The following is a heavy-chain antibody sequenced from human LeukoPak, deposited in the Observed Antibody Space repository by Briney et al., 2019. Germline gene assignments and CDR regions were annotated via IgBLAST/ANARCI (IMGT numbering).Heavy chain of an antibody. V-gene: IGHV1-69*04. CDR2: IIPILGIA. CDR3: ARPRYDFWSGSDAFDI. Sequence: SVKVSCKASGGTFSSYAISWVRQAPGQGLEWMGRIIPILGIANYAQKFQGRVTITADKSTSTAYMELSSLRSEDTAVYYCARPRYDFWSGSDAFDIWGQGTMVTVSS. CDR1: GGTFSSYA. D-gene: IGHD3-3*01. J-gene: IGHJ3*02.